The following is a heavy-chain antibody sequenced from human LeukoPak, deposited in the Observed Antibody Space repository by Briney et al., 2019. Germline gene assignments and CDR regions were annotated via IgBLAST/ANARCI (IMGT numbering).Heavy chain of an antibody. CDR1: GFTFSSYW. J-gene: IGHJ4*02. Sequence: RTGGSLRLSCAASGFTFSSYWMSWVRQAPGKGLEWVANIKQDGSENYYVGSVKGRFTISRDNAKNSLYLQMNSLRAEDTAVYYCARDCGGDCYYGVDSWGQGTLVTVSS. D-gene: IGHD2-21*01. CDR3: ARDCGGDCYYGVDS. V-gene: IGHV3-7*01. CDR2: IKQDGSEN.